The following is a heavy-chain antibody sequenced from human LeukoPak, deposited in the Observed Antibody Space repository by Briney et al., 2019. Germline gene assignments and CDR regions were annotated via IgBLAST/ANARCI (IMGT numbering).Heavy chain of an antibody. D-gene: IGHD3-16*01. CDR3: ATIQPFMITFGDRSEGFDY. V-gene: IGHV3-23*01. CDR1: GGSISSYY. J-gene: IGHJ4*02. CDR2: ISGSGSST. Sequence: PSETLSLTCTVSGGSISSYYWSWIRQPPGKGLEWVSGISGSGSSTFYADSAKGRFTISRDNSKNTLYFQMNSLRAEDTAVYYCATIQPFMITFGDRSEGFDYWGQGTLVTVSS.